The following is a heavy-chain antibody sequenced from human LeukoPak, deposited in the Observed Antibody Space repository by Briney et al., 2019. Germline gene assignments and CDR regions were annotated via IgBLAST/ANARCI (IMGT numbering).Heavy chain of an antibody. V-gene: IGHV3-30*18. CDR3: AKGGTGEYYYYGMDV. CDR1: GFTFSSYV. Sequence: GGSLRLSCAASGFTFSSYVMHWVRQAPGKGLDWVAVISNDGSKKYYADSVKGRFTISRDNSKNTLYLQMNSLRAEDTAVYYCAKGGTGEYYYYGMDVWGQGTTVTVSS. J-gene: IGHJ6*02. CDR2: ISNDGSKK. D-gene: IGHD7-27*01.